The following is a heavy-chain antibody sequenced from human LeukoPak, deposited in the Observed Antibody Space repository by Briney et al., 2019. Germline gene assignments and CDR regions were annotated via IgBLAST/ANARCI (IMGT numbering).Heavy chain of an antibody. CDR2: ISSSSKTI. Sequence: GGSLRLSCAASGCTFSYYSMNWVRQAPGKGLEWVSYISSSSKTIYYADSVKGRFTISRDNAKKSLDLQMNSLRDEDTAVYYCARDHRSGSGSGTQANDYWGQGTLVTVSS. J-gene: IGHJ4*02. CDR1: GCTFSYYS. V-gene: IGHV3-48*02. D-gene: IGHD3-10*01. CDR3: ARDHRSGSGSGTQANDY.